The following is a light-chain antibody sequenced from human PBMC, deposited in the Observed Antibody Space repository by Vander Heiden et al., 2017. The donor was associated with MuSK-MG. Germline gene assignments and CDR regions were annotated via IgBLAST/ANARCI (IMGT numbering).Light chain of an antibody. CDR3: QQSDSNPKT. CDR2: AAS. Sequence: DIQMTQSPSSLSASIGDRVTITCRASQSIGTYLNWYQHTLGKAPKLLIFAASNLQSGVPSRFSGSGSGTDFTLTISRLQPEDFATYFCQQSDSNPKTFGQGTKVEIK. J-gene: IGKJ1*01. CDR1: QSIGTY. V-gene: IGKV1-39*01.